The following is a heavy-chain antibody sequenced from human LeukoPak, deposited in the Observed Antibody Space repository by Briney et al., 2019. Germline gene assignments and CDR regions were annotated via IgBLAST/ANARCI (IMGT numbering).Heavy chain of an antibody. CDR1: GFTFSSYA. CDR2: ISGSDGST. Sequence: GGSLGLSCAASGFTFSSYAMTWVRQAPDKGLEWVSAISGSDGSTYYADSVKGRFTISRDDSQNTLYLQMNSLSAEDTAVYYCAKVETSGGANCYALDYWGQGTLVTVYS. J-gene: IGHJ4*02. D-gene: IGHD2-2*01. CDR3: AKVETSGGANCYALDY. V-gene: IGHV3-23*01.